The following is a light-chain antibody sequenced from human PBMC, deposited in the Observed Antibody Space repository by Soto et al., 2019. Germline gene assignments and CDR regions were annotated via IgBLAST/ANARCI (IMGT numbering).Light chain of an antibody. CDR3: QHHNSYSQT. J-gene: IGKJ1*01. CDR1: QSIRYY. V-gene: IGKV1-5*01. Sequence: DIQLTQSPPTLSASVGDRVTITCRASQSIRYYLVWYQQLPGKAPKLLIYGASSLQSGVPSRFSGSGFGTEFSLTISSLQPGDFATYFCQHHNSYSQTFGQGTKVEIK. CDR2: GAS.